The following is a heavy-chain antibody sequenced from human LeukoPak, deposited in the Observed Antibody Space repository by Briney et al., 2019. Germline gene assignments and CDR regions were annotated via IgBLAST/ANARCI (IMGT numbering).Heavy chain of an antibody. V-gene: IGHV4-34*01. D-gene: IGHD3-10*01. CDR3: ARSHYYGSGSYYFSYYGMDV. Sequence: SETLSLTCAVYGGSFSGYYWSWIRQPPGNGLEWIGEINHSGSTNYNPSLKSRVTISVDTSKNQFSLKLSSVTAADTAVYYCARSHYYGSGSYYFSYYGMDVWGQGTTVTVSS. CDR1: GGSFSGYY. CDR2: INHSGST. J-gene: IGHJ6*02.